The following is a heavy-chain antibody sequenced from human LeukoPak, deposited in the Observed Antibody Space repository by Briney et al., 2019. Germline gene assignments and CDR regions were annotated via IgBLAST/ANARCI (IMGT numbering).Heavy chain of an antibody. D-gene: IGHD3-10*01. J-gene: IGHJ4*02. CDR2: FDPEDGET. Sequence: ASVKVSCKVSGYTLTELSMHWVRQAPGKGLEWMGGFDPEDGETIYAQKFQGRVTMTEDTSTDTAYMELSSLRSEDTAVCYCATASVDRGVNTFDYWGQGTLVTVSS. CDR1: GYTLTELS. CDR3: ATASVDRGVNTFDY. V-gene: IGHV1-24*01.